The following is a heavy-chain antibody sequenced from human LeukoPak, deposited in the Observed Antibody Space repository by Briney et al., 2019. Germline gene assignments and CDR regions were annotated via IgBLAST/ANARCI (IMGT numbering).Heavy chain of an antibody. CDR2: IYYSGST. D-gene: IGHD1-26*01. V-gene: IGHV4-59*01. CDR3: ARGSLPVGATYYFDY. Sequence: SETLSLTCTVSGGSISSYYWSWIRQPPGKGLEWIGYIYYSGSTNYNPSLKSRVTISVDTSKNQFSLKLSSVTAADTAVYYCARGSLPVGATYYFDYWGQGTLVTVSS. J-gene: IGHJ4*02. CDR1: GGSISSYY.